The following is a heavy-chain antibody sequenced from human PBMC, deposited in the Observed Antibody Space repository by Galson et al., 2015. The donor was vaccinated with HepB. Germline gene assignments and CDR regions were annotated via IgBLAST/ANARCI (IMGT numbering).Heavy chain of an antibody. Sequence: SVKVSCKASGYTFTSYAMHWVRQAPGQRLEWMGWINAGNGNTKYSQKFQGRVTITRDTSASTAYMELSSLRSEDTAVYCCARSSLIVVVPAAPFDYWGQGTLVTVSS. V-gene: IGHV1-3*01. CDR2: INAGNGNT. CDR3: ARSSLIVVVPAAPFDY. CDR1: GYTFTSYA. D-gene: IGHD2-2*01. J-gene: IGHJ4*02.